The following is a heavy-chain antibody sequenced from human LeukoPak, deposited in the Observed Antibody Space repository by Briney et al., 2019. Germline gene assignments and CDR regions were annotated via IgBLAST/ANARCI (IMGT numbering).Heavy chain of an antibody. V-gene: IGHV3-23*01. Sequence: GGSLRLSCAASGFTFSSYAMSWVRQAPGKGLEWVSAISGSGGSTYYADSVKGRFTISRDNSKNTLYLQMNSLRAEDTAVYYCAKDLGYDFWSGYTYDYWGQGTLVIVSS. CDR2: ISGSGGST. CDR1: GFTFSSYA. J-gene: IGHJ4*02. D-gene: IGHD3-3*01. CDR3: AKDLGYDFWSGYTYDY.